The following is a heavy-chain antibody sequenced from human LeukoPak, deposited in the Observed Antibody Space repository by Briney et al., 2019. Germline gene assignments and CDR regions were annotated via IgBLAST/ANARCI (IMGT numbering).Heavy chain of an antibody. D-gene: IGHD1-26*01. CDR3: TTDPGIQILPLFAH. J-gene: IGHJ1*01. CDR2: SKSKSAGGTI. CDR1: GFTFIDAW. Sequence: GGSLRLSCAASGFTFIDAWMSWVRQAPGKGLEWVGRSKSKSAGGTIDYAAPVKGRFTVSRDDSKNAFFLQMNSLRAEDTAVYYCTTDPGIQILPLFAHWGQGIMVTVAS. V-gene: IGHV3-15*01.